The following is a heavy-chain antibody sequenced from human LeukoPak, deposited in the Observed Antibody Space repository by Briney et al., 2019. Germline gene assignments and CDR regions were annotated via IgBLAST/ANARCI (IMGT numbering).Heavy chain of an antibody. CDR1: GFTFSSYA. J-gene: IGHJ4*02. Sequence: GGSLRLSCAVSGFTFSSYAMSLVRQAPGKGLEWVSTLSGSGTSTYYADSVKGRFTISRDNSKNTLYLQMSSLRAEDTAVYYCAKSATITMILMVLSDEFYFDSWGQGTLVTVSS. V-gene: IGHV3-23*01. D-gene: IGHD3-22*01. CDR3: AKSATITMILMVLSDEFYFDS. CDR2: LSGSGTST.